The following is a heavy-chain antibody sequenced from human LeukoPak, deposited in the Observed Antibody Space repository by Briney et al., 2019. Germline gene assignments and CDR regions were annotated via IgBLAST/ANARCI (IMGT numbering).Heavy chain of an antibody. J-gene: IGHJ4*02. D-gene: IGHD3-10*01. CDR1: GFDFHNYV. Sequence: PGGSLRLSCAASGFDFHNYVIHWVRQAPGKGLEWVAVISHDVGVKYHADSVKGRFTISRDSSSKTVYLQMNSLRPEDTAVYYCVREGYYHSGTLPTFYFDYWGQGTLVTVSS. CDR3: VREGYYHSGTLPTFYFDY. CDR2: ISHDVGVK. V-gene: IGHV3-30-3*01.